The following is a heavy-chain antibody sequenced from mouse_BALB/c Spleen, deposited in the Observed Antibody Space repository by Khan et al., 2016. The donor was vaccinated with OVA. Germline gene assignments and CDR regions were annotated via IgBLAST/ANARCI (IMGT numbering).Heavy chain of an antibody. Sequence: VQLKESGPGLVKPSQSLSLTCTVTGYSITSDYAWNWIRQFPGNKLEWMGYISYSGSTSYTPSLKSRISITRDTSKNQLFLQLNSATTEDTATYYCTGGRAYWGQGTLVTVSA. CDR1: GYSITSDYA. V-gene: IGHV3-2*02. CDR2: ISYSGST. CDR3: TGGRAY. D-gene: IGHD3-3*01. J-gene: IGHJ3*01.